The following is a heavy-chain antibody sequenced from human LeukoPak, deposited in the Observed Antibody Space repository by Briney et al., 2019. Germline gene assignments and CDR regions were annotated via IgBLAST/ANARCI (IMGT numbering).Heavy chain of an antibody. CDR2: IRYDGSSE. CDR3: AELGITMIGGV. CDR1: GFTFSRIG. D-gene: IGHD3-10*02. Sequence: GGSLRLSCAASGFTFSRIGMHWVRQAPGKGLEWVAFIRYDGSSEYYADSVKGRFTVSRDISKNTLYLQMNSPRAEDTAVYYCAELGITMIGGVWGKGTTVTISS. V-gene: IGHV3-30*02. J-gene: IGHJ6*04.